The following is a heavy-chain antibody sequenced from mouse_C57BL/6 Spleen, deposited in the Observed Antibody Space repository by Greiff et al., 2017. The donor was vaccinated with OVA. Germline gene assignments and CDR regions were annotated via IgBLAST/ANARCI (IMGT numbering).Heavy chain of an antibody. J-gene: IGHJ4*01. D-gene: IGHD1-1*01. Sequence: EVKLMESGGGLVKPGGSLKLSCAASGFTFSRYAMSWVRQTPEKRLEWVATISDGGSYTYYPDNVKGRFTISRANAKNNLYLQMSHLKSEDTAMYYCAREDYGSSYYAMDYWGQGTSVTVSS. V-gene: IGHV5-4*01. CDR3: AREDYGSSYYAMDY. CDR1: GFTFSRYA. CDR2: ISDGGSYT.